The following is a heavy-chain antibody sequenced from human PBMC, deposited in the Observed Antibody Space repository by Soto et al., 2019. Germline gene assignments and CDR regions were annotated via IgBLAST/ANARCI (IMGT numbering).Heavy chain of an antibody. D-gene: IGHD3-10*01. CDR3: ARGLGRYYGSASVKRSTYYYYYGMDV. CDR1: GGSFSGYY. CDR2: IKHSGST. J-gene: IGHJ6*02. V-gene: IGHV4-34*01. Sequence: SEALSLTCALYGGSFSGYYWSWIRQPPGTGLEWDVKIKHSGSTNYNPSLKSRVTISVGTSKNQFSLKLSSVTAADTAVYYCARGLGRYYGSASVKRSTYYYYYGMDVWGQGTTVTVSS.